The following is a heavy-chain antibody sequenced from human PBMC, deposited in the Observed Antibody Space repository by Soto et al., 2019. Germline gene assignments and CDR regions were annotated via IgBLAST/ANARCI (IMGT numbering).Heavy chain of an antibody. Sequence: SETLSLTCAVSGGSISSGGYSWSWIRQPPGKGLEWIGYIYHSGSTYYNPSLKSRVTISVDRSKNQFSLKLSSVTAADTAVYYCARDTSGYYPFDYYYYGMDVWGQGTTVTVSS. D-gene: IGHD3-22*01. J-gene: IGHJ6*02. V-gene: IGHV4-30-2*01. CDR1: GGSISSGGYS. CDR3: ARDTSGYYPFDYYYYGMDV. CDR2: IYHSGST.